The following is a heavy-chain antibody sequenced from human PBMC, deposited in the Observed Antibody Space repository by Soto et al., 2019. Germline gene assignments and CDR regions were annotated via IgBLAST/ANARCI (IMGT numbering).Heavy chain of an antibody. CDR2: ISSSGSTI. V-gene: IGHV3-48*03. J-gene: IGHJ4*02. D-gene: IGHD3-10*01. Sequence: HPGGSLRLSCAASGFTFSSYEMNWVRQAPGKGLEWVSYISSSGSTIYYADSVKGRFTISRDNAKNSLYLQMNSLRAEDTAVYYCAREGGAAVLLWFGDYDYWGQGTLVTVSS. CDR1: GFTFSSYE. CDR3: AREGGAAVLLWFGDYDY.